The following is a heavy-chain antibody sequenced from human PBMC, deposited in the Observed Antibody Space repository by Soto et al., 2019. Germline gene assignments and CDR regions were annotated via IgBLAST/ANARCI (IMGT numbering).Heavy chain of an antibody. V-gene: IGHV3-23*01. Sequence: EVQLLESGGGLVQPGGSLRLSCAASGFTFSSYAMSWVRQAPGKGLEWVSAISGSGGSTYYADSVKGRFTISRDNSKNTLYLQMNSLRAEDTAVYYCAKDTVMIPGGGQAFDIWGQGTMVTVSS. CDR3: AKDTVMIPGGGQAFDI. J-gene: IGHJ3*02. D-gene: IGHD3-3*01. CDR2: ISGSGGST. CDR1: GFTFSSYA.